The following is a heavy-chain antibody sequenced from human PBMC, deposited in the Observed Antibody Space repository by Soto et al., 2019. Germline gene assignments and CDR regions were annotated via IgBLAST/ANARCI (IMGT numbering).Heavy chain of an antibody. D-gene: IGHD6-13*01. V-gene: IGHV1-69*01. CDR2: IIPIFGTA. Sequence: QVQLVQSGAEVKKPGSSVKVSCKASGGTFSSYAISWVRQAPGQGLEWMGGIIPIFGTANYAQKFQGRVTITADESTSKAYMELSSLRSEDTAVYYCARKGYSSSRRNYYYGMDVWGQGTTVTVSS. J-gene: IGHJ6*02. CDR3: ARKGYSSSRRNYYYGMDV. CDR1: GGTFSSYA.